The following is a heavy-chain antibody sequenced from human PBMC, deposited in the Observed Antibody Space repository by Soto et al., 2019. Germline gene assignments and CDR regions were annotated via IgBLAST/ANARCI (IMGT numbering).Heavy chain of an antibody. CDR2: INSDGSST. J-gene: IGHJ6*02. D-gene: IGHD3-10*01. Sequence: GGSLRLSCAASGFTFSSYWMHWVRQAPGKGLVWVSRINSDGSSTSYADTVKGRFTISRDNAKNTLYLQMNSLRTEDTAVYYCARVLDFRANGMDVWGQGTTVTVSS. CDR1: GFTFSSYW. V-gene: IGHV3-74*01. CDR3: ARVLDFRANGMDV.